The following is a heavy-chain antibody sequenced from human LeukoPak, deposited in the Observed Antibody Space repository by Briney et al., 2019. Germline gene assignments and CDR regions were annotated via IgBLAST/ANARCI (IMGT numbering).Heavy chain of an antibody. V-gene: IGHV4-39*01. CDR3: ARGYDY. Sequence: PSETLSLTCTVSGGSIIGSTSYWGWIRQPPGKGLDWIGIINYSGSTYYNPSLRSRVTISVDTSKNQFSLKLNSVTVSDTAVYYCARGYDYWGQGALVTVSS. CDR1: GGSIIGSTSY. J-gene: IGHJ4*02. D-gene: IGHD3-22*01. CDR2: INYSGST.